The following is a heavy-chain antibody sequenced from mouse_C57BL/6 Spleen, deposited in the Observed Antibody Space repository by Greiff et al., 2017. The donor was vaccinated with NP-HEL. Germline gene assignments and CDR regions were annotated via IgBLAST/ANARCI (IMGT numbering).Heavy chain of an antibody. CDR1: GFNIKDYY. CDR2: IDPEDGET. V-gene: IGHV14-2*01. D-gene: IGHD1-1*01. J-gene: IGHJ4*01. Sequence: VTLKESGAELVKPGASVKLSCTASGFNIKDYYMHWVKQRTEQGLEWIGRIDPEDGETKYAPKFQGKATITADTSSNTAYLQLSSLTSEDTAVYYCARKYYYGSSYDAMDYWGQGTSVTVSS. CDR3: ARKYYYGSSYDAMDY.